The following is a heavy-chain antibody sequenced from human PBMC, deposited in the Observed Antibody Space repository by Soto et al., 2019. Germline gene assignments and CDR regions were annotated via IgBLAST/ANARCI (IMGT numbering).Heavy chain of an antibody. Sequence: QVQLVESGGGVVQPGRSLRLSCAASGFTFSTYGMHWVRQAPGKGLEWVAVISYDGNNKYYADSVKGRFTISRDDSKNTVYLEMNSLRNEDTAVYSCAKDARSCTSGVCVHNWVDPWGQGTLVTVSS. CDR2: ISYDGNNK. CDR1: GFTFSTYG. V-gene: IGHV3-30*18. CDR3: AKDARSCTSGVCVHNWVDP. J-gene: IGHJ5*02. D-gene: IGHD2-8*01.